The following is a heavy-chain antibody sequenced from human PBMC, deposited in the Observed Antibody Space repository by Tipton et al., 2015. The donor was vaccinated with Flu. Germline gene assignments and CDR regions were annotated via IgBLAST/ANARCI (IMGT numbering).Heavy chain of an antibody. Sequence: QLVQSGAEVKKPGESLKISCKGSGYSFTSYWIGWVRQMPGKGLEWMGIIYPGDSDTRYSPSFQGQVTISADKSISTAYLQWSSLKASDTAMYYRARLNCSGGSCYDKYYFDYWGQGTLVTVSS. V-gene: IGHV5-51*01. D-gene: IGHD2-15*01. CDR1: GYSFTSYW. CDR2: IYPGDSDT. J-gene: IGHJ4*02. CDR3: ARLNCSGGSCYDKYYFDY.